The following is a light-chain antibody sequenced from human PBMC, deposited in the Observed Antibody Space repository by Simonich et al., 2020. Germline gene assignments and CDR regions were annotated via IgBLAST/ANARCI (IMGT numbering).Light chain of an antibody. V-gene: IGLV1-51*01. CDR1: SSNIGNNY. CDR3: GTWDSSLSAVV. CDR2: DNK. J-gene: IGLJ2*01. Sequence: QSVLTQPPSASAAPGPKVTISCSGSSSNIGNNYVSWYQQLPGTAPQLLSYDNKKRPSGIPDRFSGSKSGTAATLGITGLQTGDEADYYCGTWDSSLSAVVFGGGTKLTVL.